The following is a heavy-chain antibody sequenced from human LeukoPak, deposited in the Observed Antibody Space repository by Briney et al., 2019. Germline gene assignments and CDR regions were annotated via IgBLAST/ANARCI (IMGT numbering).Heavy chain of an antibody. Sequence: PGGSLRLSCAASGFLVSHKYMAWVRQAPGKGLEWLSIIYTGGNTVSAESVKGRFSISRDDSRNTVHLQMNNLRDDDTAVYYCARGQIDLLRNYFDSWGPGTLVAVSS. D-gene: IGHD3-22*01. CDR1: GFLVSHKY. J-gene: IGHJ4*02. V-gene: IGHV3-66*01. CDR2: IYTGGNT. CDR3: ARGQIDLLRNYFDS.